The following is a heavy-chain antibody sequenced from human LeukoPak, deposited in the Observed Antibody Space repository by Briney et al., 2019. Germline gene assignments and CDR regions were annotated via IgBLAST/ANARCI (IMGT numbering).Heavy chain of an antibody. CDR3: ARIHIAAAEGYFDY. CDR2: INPSGGST. Sequence: ASVKVSCKASGYTFTSYYMHWVRQAPGQGLEWMGIINPSGGSTSYAQKFQGRVTMTRDTSTSTAYMELRSLRSDDTAVYYCARIHIAAAEGYFDYWGQGTLVTVSS. CDR1: GYTFTSYY. D-gene: IGHD6-13*01. V-gene: IGHV1-46*01. J-gene: IGHJ4*02.